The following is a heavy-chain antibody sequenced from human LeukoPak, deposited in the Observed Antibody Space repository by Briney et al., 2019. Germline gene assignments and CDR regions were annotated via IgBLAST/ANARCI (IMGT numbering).Heavy chain of an antibody. D-gene: IGHD2-15*01. CDR1: GFTFSSYA. CDR3: AKDYCSGGSCYSDAFDI. CDR2: ISGSGGST. Sequence: GGSLRLSCAASGFTFSSYAMSWVRQAPGKGLEWVSAISGSGGSTYYADSVKGRFTVSRDNSKNTLYLQMNSLRAEDTAVYYCAKDYCSGGSCYSDAFDIWGQGTMVTVSS. V-gene: IGHV3-23*01. J-gene: IGHJ3*02.